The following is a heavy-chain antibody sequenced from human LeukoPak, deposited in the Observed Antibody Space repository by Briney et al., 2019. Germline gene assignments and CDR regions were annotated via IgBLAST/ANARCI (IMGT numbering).Heavy chain of an antibody. CDR1: GFTFSSYE. CDR3: ARDLDITMIVGPLDY. V-gene: IGHV3-48*03. Sequence: GGSLRLSCAAPGFTFSSYEMNWVRQAPGKGLEWVSYISSSGSTIYYADSVKGRFTISRDNAKNSLYLQMNSLRAEDTAVYYCARDLDITMIVGPLDYWGQGTLVTVSS. CDR2: ISSSGSTI. J-gene: IGHJ4*02. D-gene: IGHD3-22*01.